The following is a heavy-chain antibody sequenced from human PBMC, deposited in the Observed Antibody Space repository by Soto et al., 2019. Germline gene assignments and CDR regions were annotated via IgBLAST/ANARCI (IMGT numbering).Heavy chain of an antibody. D-gene: IGHD3-3*01. CDR2: ISSSGSNK. J-gene: IGHJ3*02. CDR1: GFTFSSYS. CDR3: AKALIYDFWSGYSADAFDI. V-gene: IGHV3-30*02. Sequence: GGSLRLSCAASGFTFSSYSMKWVRQAPGKGLEWVAFISSSGSNKYYADSVKGRFTISRDNSKNTLYLQMNSLRAEDTAVYYCAKALIYDFWSGYSADAFDIWGQGTMVTVSS.